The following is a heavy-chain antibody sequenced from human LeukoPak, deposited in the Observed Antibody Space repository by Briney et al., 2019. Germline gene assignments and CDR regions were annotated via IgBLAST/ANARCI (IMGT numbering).Heavy chain of an antibody. CDR2: INPDGSTT. J-gene: IGHJ5*02. D-gene: IGHD3-22*01. Sequence: PGGSLRLSCAASGFTFSRYWIHWVRKAPGKGLEWVSRINPDGSTTTHADSVKGRFTISRDNAKNTLYLQMNSLRAEDTAMYYCARVLSGSWDWFDPWGQGTLVTVSS. CDR3: ARVLSGSWDWFDP. CDR1: GFTFSRYW. V-gene: IGHV3-74*01.